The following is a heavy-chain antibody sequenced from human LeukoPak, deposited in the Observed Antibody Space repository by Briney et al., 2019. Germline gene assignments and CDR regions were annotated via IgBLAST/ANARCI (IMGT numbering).Heavy chain of an antibody. V-gene: IGHV5-51*01. D-gene: IGHD1-26*01. CDR2: IYPGDSDT. J-gene: IGHJ4*02. Sequence: GESLQISCKGSGYSFTNYWIAWLRQMPGKGLEWMGIIYPGDSDTRYSPSFQGQVTISADKSISTAYLQWSSLKASDTAMYYCARPEFVGATWAYFDYWGQGTLVTVSS. CDR3: ARPEFVGATWAYFDY. CDR1: GYSFTNYW.